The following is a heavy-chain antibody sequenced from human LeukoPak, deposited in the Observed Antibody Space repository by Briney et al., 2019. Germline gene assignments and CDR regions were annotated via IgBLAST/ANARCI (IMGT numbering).Heavy chain of an antibody. V-gene: IGHV3-21*06. Sequence: KSWGSLRFSCAASGFCFSSYRMNWVRQAPGKGLEWVSSISSYSSYIYYADSVKGRFTISRDNAKNSLYLQMNSLRVEDTAVYYCARDDGSSSDPTPDDYWGQGNLVTVSS. CDR2: ISSYSSYI. CDR1: GFCFSSYR. D-gene: IGHD6-6*01. J-gene: IGHJ4*02. CDR3: ARDDGSSSDPTPDDY.